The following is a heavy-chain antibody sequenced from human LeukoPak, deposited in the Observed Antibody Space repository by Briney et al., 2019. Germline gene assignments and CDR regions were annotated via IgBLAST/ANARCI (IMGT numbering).Heavy chain of an antibody. V-gene: IGHV3-66*01. CDR2: IYGGDST. CDR3: ARGPYNWNYPRCPLDY. J-gene: IGHJ4*02. CDR1: GFTVSSNY. Sequence: GGSLRLSCAASGFTVSSNYMTWVRQAPGKGLEWVSVIYGGDSTYYADSVKGRFTISRDNSKNTLYLQMNSLRAEDTAVYYCARGPYNWNYPRCPLDYWGQGALVTVSS. D-gene: IGHD1-7*01.